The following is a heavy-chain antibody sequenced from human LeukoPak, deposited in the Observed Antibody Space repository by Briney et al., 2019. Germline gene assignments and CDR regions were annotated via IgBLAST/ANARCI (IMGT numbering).Heavy chain of an antibody. V-gene: IGHV4-34*01. J-gene: IGHJ6*03. Sequence: KASETLSLTCAVYGGSFSGYYWSWLRQPPGKGLEWIGEINHSGSTNYNPSLKSRVTISVDTSKNQFSLKLSSVTAADTAVYYCASRCMVRGDKSYYYYYYYMDVWGKGTTVTVSS. CDR2: INHSGST. D-gene: IGHD3-10*01. CDR1: GGSFSGYY. CDR3: ASRCMVRGDKSYYYYYYYMDV.